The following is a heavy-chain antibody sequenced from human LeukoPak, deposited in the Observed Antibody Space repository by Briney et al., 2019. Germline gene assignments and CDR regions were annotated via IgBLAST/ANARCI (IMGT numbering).Heavy chain of an antibody. D-gene: IGHD3-10*02. CDR2: ISSSTFYI. V-gene: IGHV3-21*01. J-gene: IGHJ6*04. CDR3: AELGITMIGGV. CDR1: GFTFSSYT. Sequence: GGSLRLSCAASGFTFSSYTMNWVRQAPGKGLEWVSSISSSTFYIYYADSVKGRFTISRDNAKNSLYLQMNSLRAEDTAVYYCAELGITMIGGVWGKGTTVTISS.